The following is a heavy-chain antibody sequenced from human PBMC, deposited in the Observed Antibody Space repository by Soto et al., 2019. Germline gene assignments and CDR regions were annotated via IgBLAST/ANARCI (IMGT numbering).Heavy chain of an antibody. Sequence: QVQLMESGGGVVQPGRSLRLSCAASGFTFSGFAMYWFRQAPGKGLEWVTLISYDGSNKYYPDSVKGRFTISRDNSKNTLYLQMNSLRAEDTAVYYCARDRRAYDNSGSLDYWGQGTLVTVSS. CDR1: GFTFSGFA. CDR3: ARDRRAYDNSGSLDY. CDR2: ISYDGSNK. V-gene: IGHV3-30-3*01. D-gene: IGHD3-22*01. J-gene: IGHJ4*02.